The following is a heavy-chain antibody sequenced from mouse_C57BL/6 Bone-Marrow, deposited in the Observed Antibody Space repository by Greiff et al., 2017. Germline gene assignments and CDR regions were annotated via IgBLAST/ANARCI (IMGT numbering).Heavy chain of an antibody. CDR1: GYTFTDYY. Sequence: SGPVLVKPGASVKMSCKASGYTFTDYYMNWVKQSHGKSLEWIGVINPYNGGTSYNQKFKGKATLTVDKSSSTAYMELNSLTSEDSAVXYCARPPYYYGSSLFAYWGQGTLVTVSA. V-gene: IGHV1-19*01. CDR2: INPYNGGT. CDR3: ARPPYYYGSSLFAY. J-gene: IGHJ3*01. D-gene: IGHD1-1*01.